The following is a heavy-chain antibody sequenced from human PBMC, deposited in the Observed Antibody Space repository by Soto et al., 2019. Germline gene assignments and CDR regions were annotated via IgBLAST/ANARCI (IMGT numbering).Heavy chain of an antibody. CDR2: INHSGST. Sequence: SETLSLTCAVYGGSFSGYYWSWIRQPPGKGLEWIGEINHSGSTNYNPSLKSRVTISVDTSKNQFSLKLSSVTAADTAVYYCARPESGFDYWGQGTLVTVSS. V-gene: IGHV4-34*01. CDR3: ARPESGFDY. J-gene: IGHJ4*02. CDR1: GGSFSGYY.